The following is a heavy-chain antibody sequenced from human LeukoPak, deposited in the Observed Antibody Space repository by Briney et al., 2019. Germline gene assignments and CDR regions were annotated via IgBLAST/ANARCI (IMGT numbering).Heavy chain of an antibody. CDR3: ARGIYSSSWLPYFDY. CDR1: GGSFSSGSYY. J-gene: IGHJ4*02. D-gene: IGHD6-13*01. CDR2: IYYSGST. V-gene: IGHV4-61*01. Sequence: SETLSLTCTVSGGSFSSGSYYWSWTRQPPGKGLEWIGYIYYSGSTNYNPSLKSRVTISVDTSKNQFSLKLSSVTAADTAVYYCARGIYSSSWLPYFDYWGQGTLVTVSS.